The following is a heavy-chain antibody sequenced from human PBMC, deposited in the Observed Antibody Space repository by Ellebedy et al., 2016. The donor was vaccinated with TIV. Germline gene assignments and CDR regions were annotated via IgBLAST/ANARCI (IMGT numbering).Heavy chain of an antibody. D-gene: IGHD4-17*01. V-gene: IGHV3-7*01. Sequence: GGSLRLSCAASGFSFSSYWMTWVRQAPGKGLEWVANINQAGSEKNYVDSVKGRFTISRDNAKNSLYLQMNSLRAEDTAVYYCATDGSYGDYRSPTHAFEVWGQGTMVTVS. CDR2: INQAGSEK. J-gene: IGHJ3*01. CDR3: ATDGSYGDYRSPTHAFEV. CDR1: GFSFSSYW.